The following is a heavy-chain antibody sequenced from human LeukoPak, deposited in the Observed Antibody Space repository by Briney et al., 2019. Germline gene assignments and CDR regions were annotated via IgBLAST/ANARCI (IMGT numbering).Heavy chain of an antibody. J-gene: IGHJ5*02. V-gene: IGHV1-46*01. CDR3: ARDQFPSLYGQLLYDWAEGLRGFDP. CDR1: GYSFTSYY. D-gene: IGHD3-10*01. Sequence: PRASVKVSCKASGYSFTSYYIHWVRQAPGQGLEWMGVINPSGGSTSYAQKFQGRVTMTRDTSTSTVYMELSSLRSEDTAVYYCARDQFPSLYGQLLYDWAEGLRGFDPWGQGTLVTVSS. CDR2: INPSGGST.